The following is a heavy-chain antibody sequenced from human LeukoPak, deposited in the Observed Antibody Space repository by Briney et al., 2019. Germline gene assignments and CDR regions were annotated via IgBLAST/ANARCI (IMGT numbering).Heavy chain of an antibody. J-gene: IGHJ6*03. Sequence: GGSLRLSCAASGFTFSSYAMSWVRQAPGKGLEWVSYISSSGRTIYYADSVKGRFTISRDNAKNSLYLQMNSLRAEDTAVYYCTRGSGYSYGYRPPFYYYMDVWGKGTTVTVSS. CDR2: ISSSGRTI. CDR3: TRGSGYSYGYRPPFYYYMDV. CDR1: GFTFSSYA. V-gene: IGHV3-48*01. D-gene: IGHD5-18*01.